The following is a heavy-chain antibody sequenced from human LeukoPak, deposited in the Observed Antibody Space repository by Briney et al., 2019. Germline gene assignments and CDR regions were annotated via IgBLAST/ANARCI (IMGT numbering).Heavy chain of an antibody. CDR1: GGTFSSYA. J-gene: IGHJ4*02. CDR3: ARGYYDILTGYYLFDY. Sequence: ASVKVSRKASGGTFSSYAISWVRQAPGQGLEWMGGIIPIFGTANYAQKFQGRVTITTDESTSTAYMELSSLRSEDTAVYYCARGYYDILTGYYLFDYWAREPWSPSPQ. CDR2: IIPIFGTA. V-gene: IGHV1-69*05. D-gene: IGHD3-9*01.